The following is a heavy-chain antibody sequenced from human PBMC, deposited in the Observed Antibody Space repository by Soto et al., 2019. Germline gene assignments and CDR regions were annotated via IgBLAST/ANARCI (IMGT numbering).Heavy chain of an antibody. D-gene: IGHD3-22*01. Sequence: QVHLVESGGGVVQPGRSLRLSCEASGVVFSSYGMHWVRQSPVKGLEWVAVISFDGANKYYADSVKGRFTISRDNYDNTIYLRLNSLSPEDVAVYYCAKGESVKNYDRPPEHYDSGLDVWGQGTTVIVPS. CDR2: ISFDGANK. CDR1: GVVFSSYG. CDR3: AKGESVKNYDRPPEHYDSGLDV. V-gene: IGHV3-30*18. J-gene: IGHJ6*02.